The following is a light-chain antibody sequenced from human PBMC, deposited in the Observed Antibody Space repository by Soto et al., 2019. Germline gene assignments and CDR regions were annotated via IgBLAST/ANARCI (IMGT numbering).Light chain of an antibody. Sequence: QSVLTQPPSASGSPGQSVTISCTGTSSDVGGYNYVSWYQQHTGKAPKLMIYEVSKRPSGVPDRFSGSKSGNTASLTVSGLQAEDEADYYCSSYAGSNILYVFGTGTKLTVL. CDR3: SSYAGSNILYV. J-gene: IGLJ1*01. CDR2: EVS. V-gene: IGLV2-8*01. CDR1: SSDVGGYNY.